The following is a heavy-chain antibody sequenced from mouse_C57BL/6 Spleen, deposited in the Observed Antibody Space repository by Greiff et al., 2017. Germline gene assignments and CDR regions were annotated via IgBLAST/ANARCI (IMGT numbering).Heavy chain of an antibody. CDR3: ARTGTDYYAMDY. Sequence: VQLQQSGPELVKPGASVKISCKASGYAFSSSWMNWVKQRPGKGLEWIGRIYPGDGDTNYNEKFKGKATLTADKSSSTAYMELSSLTSEDSAVYFCARTGTDYYAMDYWGQGTSVTVSS. J-gene: IGHJ4*01. CDR1: GYAFSSSW. D-gene: IGHD4-1*01. V-gene: IGHV1-82*01. CDR2: IYPGDGDT.